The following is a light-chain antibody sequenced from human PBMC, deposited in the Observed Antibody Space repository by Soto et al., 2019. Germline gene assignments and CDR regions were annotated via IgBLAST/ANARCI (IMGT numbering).Light chain of an antibody. Sequence: QSALTQPRSVSGSPGQSVTISCTGTSSDVGGYNYVSWYQQLPGKAPKLMIYDVGKRPSGVPDRFSGSKSGNTASLTISGLQAEDEADYYCYSYAGNSYVFGPGTEVTVL. CDR1: SSDVGGYNY. CDR2: DVG. J-gene: IGLJ1*01. V-gene: IGLV2-11*01. CDR3: YSYAGNSYV.